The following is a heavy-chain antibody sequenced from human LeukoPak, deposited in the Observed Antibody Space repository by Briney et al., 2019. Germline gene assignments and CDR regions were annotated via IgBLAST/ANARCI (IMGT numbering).Heavy chain of an antibody. V-gene: IGHV1-69*05. CDR3: AREVRYYYYMDV. J-gene: IGHJ6*03. CDR1: GGTFSSYA. Sequence: ASVKVSCKASGGTFSSYAISWVRQAPGQGLEWMGGIIPIFGTANYAQKLQGRVTMTTDTSTSTAYMELRSLRSDDTAVYYCAREVRYYYYMDVWGKGTTVTVSS. D-gene: IGHD4/OR15-4a*01. CDR2: IIPIFGTA.